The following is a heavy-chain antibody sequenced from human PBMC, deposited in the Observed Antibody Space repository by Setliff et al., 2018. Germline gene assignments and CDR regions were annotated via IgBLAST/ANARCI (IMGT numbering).Heavy chain of an antibody. V-gene: IGHV3-15*01. J-gene: IGHJ4*02. CDR3: TFYYDTSGYWRGRANY. CDR1: GFTFSNAW. Sequence: GGSLRLSCAASGFTFSNAWLTWVRQAPGKGLEWVGRIKNKADGGTTDYAAPVKGRFTISRDDSKNTLYLQMNSMKTEDTAVYYCTFYYDTSGYWRGRANYWGQGTLVTVSS. D-gene: IGHD3-22*01. CDR2: IKNKADGGTT.